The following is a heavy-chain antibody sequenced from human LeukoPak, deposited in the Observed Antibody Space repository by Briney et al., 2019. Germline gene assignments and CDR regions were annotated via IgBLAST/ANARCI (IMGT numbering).Heavy chain of an antibody. D-gene: IGHD3-9*01. CDR3: ARDRRDYDILTGYMYYFDY. Sequence: ASVKVSCKASGYTFTGYYMHWVRQAPGQGLEWMGIINPSGGSTSYAQKFQGRVTMTRDMSTSTVYMELSSLRSEDTAVYYCARDRRDYDILTGYMYYFDYWGQGTLVTVSS. CDR2: INPSGGST. J-gene: IGHJ4*02. CDR1: GYTFTGYY. V-gene: IGHV1-46*01.